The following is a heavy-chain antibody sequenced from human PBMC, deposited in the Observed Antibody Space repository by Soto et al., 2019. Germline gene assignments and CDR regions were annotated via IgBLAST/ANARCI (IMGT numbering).Heavy chain of an antibody. V-gene: IGHV3-30*18. CDR1: GFSLSSYG. J-gene: IGHJ5*02. CDR3: AKGSTIQRFDP. Sequence: VQLVESGGGVVQPGRSLRLSCAASGFSLSSYGMHWVRQAPGKGLEWVAVISYDGSNKYYADSVKGRFTISRDNSNNTLYLQMNSLRGEDTAVYYCAKGSTIQRFDPWGQGTLVTVSS. CDR2: ISYDGSNK. D-gene: IGHD1-1*01.